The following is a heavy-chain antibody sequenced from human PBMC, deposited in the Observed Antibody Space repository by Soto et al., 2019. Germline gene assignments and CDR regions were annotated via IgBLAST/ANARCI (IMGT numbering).Heavy chain of an antibody. D-gene: IGHD2-15*01. J-gene: IGHJ6*03. V-gene: IGHV3-74*02. Sequence: ESGGGLVQPGGSLRLSCAASGFTFSNYWMYWVRQAPGKGLEWVSRINSDGSVSSYADSVKGRLTISRDNVKNTLYLQMDSLRAEDTAVYYCARGDCVGGTCYSLAGSFCYYMDVWGKGTTVTVFS. CDR2: INSDGSVS. CDR3: ARGDCVGGTCYSLAGSFCYYMDV. CDR1: GFTFSNYW.